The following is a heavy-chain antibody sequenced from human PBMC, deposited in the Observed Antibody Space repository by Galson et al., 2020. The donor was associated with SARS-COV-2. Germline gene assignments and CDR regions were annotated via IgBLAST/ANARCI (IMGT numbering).Heavy chain of an antibody. CDR2: INSNTGNP. CDR1: GYTFTSHA. V-gene: IGHV7-4-1*02. CDR3: SRGGRIGAAGTYYYDYMDV. J-gene: IGHJ6*03. Sequence: ASVKVSCKASGYTFTSHAINWVRQAPGQGLQWVGWINSNTGNPTYAQGFKGRFVFSLDTSVTTAYLQISSLKAEDTAVYFCSRGGRIGAAGTYYYDYMDVRGKGTAVTVSS. D-gene: IGHD6-13*01.